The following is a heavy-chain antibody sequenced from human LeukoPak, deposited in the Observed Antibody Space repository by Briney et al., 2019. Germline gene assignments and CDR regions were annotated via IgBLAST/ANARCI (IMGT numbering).Heavy chain of an antibody. Sequence: SETLSLTCAVYGGSFSGYYWSWIRQPPGKGLEWIGSIYYRGITYYNPSLKSRVTISVDTSKNQFSLKLSSVTAADTAVYYCARHGRGYYYGSGPRFDFWGQGTLVTVSS. CDR3: ARHGRGYYYGSGPRFDF. J-gene: IGHJ4*02. D-gene: IGHD3-10*01. V-gene: IGHV4-34*01. CDR1: GGSFSGYY. CDR2: IYYRGIT.